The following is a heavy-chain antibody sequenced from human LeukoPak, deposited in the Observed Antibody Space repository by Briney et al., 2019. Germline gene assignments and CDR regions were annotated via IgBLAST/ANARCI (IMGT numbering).Heavy chain of an antibody. D-gene: IGHD3-10*01. CDR2: INPNSGGT. J-gene: IGHJ4*02. CDR1: GYTFTGYY. CDR3: ARASDGSGTPYYFDY. V-gene: IGHV1-2*02. Sequence: GASVKVSCKASGYTFTGYYMHWVRQTPGQGLEWMGWINPNSGGTNYAQKFQGRVTMTRDTSISTAYMELSRLRSDVTAVYYCARASDGSGTPYYFDYWGQGTLVTVSS.